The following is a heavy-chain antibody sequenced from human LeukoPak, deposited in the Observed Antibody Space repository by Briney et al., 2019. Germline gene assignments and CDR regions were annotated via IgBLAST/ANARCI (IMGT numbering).Heavy chain of an antibody. CDR3: ARVDILTGYYYFDY. V-gene: IGHV3-66*02. D-gene: IGHD3-9*01. CDR1: GFTVRSNY. J-gene: IGHJ4*02. CDR2: IYSGGNT. Sequence: GGSLRLSCAASGFTVRSNYMSWVRQAPGKGLEWVSVIYSGGNTYYADSVKGRFTISRDNSKNTLYLQMNSLRAEDTAVYYCARVDILTGYYYFDYWGQGTLVTVSS.